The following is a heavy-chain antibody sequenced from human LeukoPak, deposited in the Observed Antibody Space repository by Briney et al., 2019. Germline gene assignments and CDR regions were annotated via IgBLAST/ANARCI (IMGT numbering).Heavy chain of an antibody. CDR1: GFTFDDYG. Sequence: GGSLRLSCAASGFTFDDYGMSWVRQAPGKGLEWVSGINWNGGSTGYADSVKGRFTISRDNPKNSLYLQMNSLRAEDTALYYCARAGCSSTSCFAYFDYWGQGTLVTVSS. J-gene: IGHJ4*02. CDR3: ARAGCSSTSCFAYFDY. V-gene: IGHV3-20*04. CDR2: INWNGGST. D-gene: IGHD2-2*01.